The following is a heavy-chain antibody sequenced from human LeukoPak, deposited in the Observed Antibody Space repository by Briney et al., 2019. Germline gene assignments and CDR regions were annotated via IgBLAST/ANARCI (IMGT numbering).Heavy chain of an antibody. V-gene: IGHV5-51*01. Sequence: GESLQISCQGSGYNFPIYWIGWVRPMTGQGLEWMGIIYPDDSNTIYGPSFQGQVTISADKSINTAYLEWSSLKASDTAIYYCARQGAAGKYYYYYMDVWGKGTTVTVSS. D-gene: IGHD6-13*01. CDR3: ARQGAAGKYYYYYMDV. CDR1: GYNFPIYW. J-gene: IGHJ6*03. CDR2: IYPDDSNT.